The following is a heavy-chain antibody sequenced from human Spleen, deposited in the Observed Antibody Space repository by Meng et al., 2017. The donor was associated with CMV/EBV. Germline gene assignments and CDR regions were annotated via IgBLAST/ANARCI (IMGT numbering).Heavy chain of an antibody. Sequence: LSLTCAASGFTFSGYTMHWVRQAPGKGLEWVALISSDGSTTYPADSVRGRFVISRDNSKDTLYLQMNSLNSGDTAIYFCARDTFLDVWGRGTTVTVSS. V-gene: IGHV3-30*09. CDR3: ARDTFLDV. J-gene: IGHJ6*02. CDR2: ISSDGSTT. D-gene: IGHD2-21*01. CDR1: GFTFSGYT.